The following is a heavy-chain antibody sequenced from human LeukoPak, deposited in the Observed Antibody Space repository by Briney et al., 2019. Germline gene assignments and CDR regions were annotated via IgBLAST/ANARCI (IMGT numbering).Heavy chain of an antibody. J-gene: IGHJ5*02. V-gene: IGHV1-46*01. CDR3: ARDIGLELKNWFDP. Sequence: ASVKVSCKASGYTFTSYYMHWVRQAPGQGLEWMGIINPSGGSTSYAQKFQGRVTITADKSASTAYMELSSLRSEETAVYYCARDIGLELKNWFDPWGQGTLVTVSS. CDR2: INPSGGST. CDR1: GYTFTSYY. D-gene: IGHD1-7*01.